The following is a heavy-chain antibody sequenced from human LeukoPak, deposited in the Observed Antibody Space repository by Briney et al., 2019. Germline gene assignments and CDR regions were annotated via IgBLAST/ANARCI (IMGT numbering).Heavy chain of an antibody. D-gene: IGHD4-17*01. V-gene: IGHV3-53*01. Sequence: GGSLRLSCAASGFTVSSNYMSWVRQAPGKGLEWVSVIYSGGSTYYADSVKGRFTIFRDNSKNTLYLQMNSLRAEDTAVYYCARYGDYVGLDYWGQGTLVTVSS. CDR3: ARYGDYVGLDY. CDR1: GFTVSSNY. CDR2: IYSGGST. J-gene: IGHJ4*02.